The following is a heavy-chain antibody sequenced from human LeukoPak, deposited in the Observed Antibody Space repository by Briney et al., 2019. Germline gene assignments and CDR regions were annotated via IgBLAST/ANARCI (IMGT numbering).Heavy chain of an antibody. D-gene: IGHD1-26*01. V-gene: IGHV3-7*01. Sequence: GGSLRLSCAASGFTFSSYWMSWVRQAPGKGLEWVANIKQDGSGKYYVDSVKGRFTISRDNAKNSLYLQMNSLRAEDTAVYYCARQSGSYYLVPYHGYYFDYWGQGTLVTVSS. J-gene: IGHJ4*02. CDR2: IKQDGSGK. CDR3: ARQSGSYYLVPYHGYYFDY. CDR1: GFTFSSYW.